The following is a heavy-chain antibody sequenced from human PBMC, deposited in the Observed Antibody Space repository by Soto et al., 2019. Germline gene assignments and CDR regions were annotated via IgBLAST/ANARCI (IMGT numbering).Heavy chain of an antibody. CDR2: ISAYNGNT. CDR1: GYTFTSYG. J-gene: IGHJ3*02. V-gene: IGHV1-18*01. Sequence: GASVKVSCKASGYTFTSYGISWVRQAPGQGLEWMGWISAYNGNTNYAQKLQGRVTMTTDTSTSTAYMELRSLRSDDTAVYYCARDRVGGYCSGGSCYDAFDIWGQGTMVT. CDR3: ARDRVGGYCSGGSCYDAFDI. D-gene: IGHD2-15*01.